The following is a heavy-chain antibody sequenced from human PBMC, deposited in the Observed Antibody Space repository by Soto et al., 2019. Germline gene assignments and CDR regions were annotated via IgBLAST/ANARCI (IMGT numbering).Heavy chain of an antibody. J-gene: IGHJ6*02. CDR2: IYHSGST. CDR3: AREGYSYGYYSGYYYYGMDV. CDR1: GYSISRGYY. D-gene: IGHD5-18*01. Sequence: PSETLSLTCAFSGYSISRGYYRCWIRQPPGKRLEWIGSIYHSGSTYYNPSLNSRVTISVDTSKNQFSLKLSSVTAADTAVYYCAREGYSYGYYSGYYYYGMDVWGQGTTVTVSS. V-gene: IGHV4-38-2*02.